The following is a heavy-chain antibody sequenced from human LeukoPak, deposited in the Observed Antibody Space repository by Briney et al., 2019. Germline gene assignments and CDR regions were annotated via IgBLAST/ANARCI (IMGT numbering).Heavy chain of an antibody. D-gene: IGHD3-22*01. J-gene: IGHJ4*02. CDR1: GFTFSTYE. V-gene: IGHV3-48*03. Sequence: GGSLRLSCAASGFTFSTYEMNWVRQAPGKGLEWVSYISSSGSTIYYADSVKGRFTISRDNAKNSLYLQMNSLRAEDTAVYYCARDNYDSSTPYYFDYWGQGTLVTVSS. CDR3: ARDNYDSSTPYYFDY. CDR2: ISSSGSTI.